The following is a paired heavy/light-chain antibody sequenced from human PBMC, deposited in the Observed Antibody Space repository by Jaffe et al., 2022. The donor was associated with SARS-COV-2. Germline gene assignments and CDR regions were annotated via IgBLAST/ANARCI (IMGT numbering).Heavy chain of an antibody. CDR3: AKDWDDRSGWLE. CDR1: GFTFSRYG. CDR2: ISHDGNQK. Sequence: QVQLVESGGGVVQPGKSLRLSCAASGFTFSRYGMDWVRQAPGKGLEWVAVISHDGNQKYYADSVRGRFTISRDNSRNTLNLQMNSLRADDSAVYYCAKDWDDRSGWLEWGQGTLVTVSS. J-gene: IGHJ4*02. D-gene: IGHD6-19*01. V-gene: IGHV3-30*18.
Light chain of an antibody. CDR1: SSDVGGYNY. CDR2: DVS. Sequence: QSALTQPASVSGSPGQSITISCSGTSSDVGGYNYVSWYQQFPGKAPKLMIYDVSNRPSGVSNRFSGSKSGNTASLTISGLQAEDEADYYCSSYTTSSTWVFGGGTKVAVL. CDR3: SSYTTSSTWV. V-gene: IGLV2-14*01. J-gene: IGLJ3*02.